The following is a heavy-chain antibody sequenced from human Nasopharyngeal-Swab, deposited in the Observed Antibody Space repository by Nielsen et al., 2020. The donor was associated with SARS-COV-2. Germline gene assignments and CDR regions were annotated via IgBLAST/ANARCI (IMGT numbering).Heavy chain of an antibody. CDR3: TKEHDGMDV. V-gene: IGHV3-23*01. J-gene: IGHJ6*02. Sequence: GGSLRLSCVASRFTFNIHDMNWVRQAPGKGLEWVSSVSAGGSYTYYADSVKGRFTISRDNSKNTLWLQMDSLRVEDSALYYCTKEHDGMDVWGQGTTVTVSS. CDR1: RFTFNIHD. CDR2: VSAGGSYT.